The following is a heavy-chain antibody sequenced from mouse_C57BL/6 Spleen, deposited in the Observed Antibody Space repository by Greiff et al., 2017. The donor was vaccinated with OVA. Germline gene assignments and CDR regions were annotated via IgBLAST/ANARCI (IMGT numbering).Heavy chain of an antibody. J-gene: IGHJ4*01. CDR2: IRSKSNNYAT. CDR3: VRQGDYYGSSSYAMDY. Sequence: EVQLVESGGGLVQPKGSLKLSCAASGFSFNTYAMNWVRQAPGKGLEWVARIRSKSNNYATYYADSVKDRFTISRDDSESMLYLQMNNLKTEDTAMYYCVRQGDYYGSSSYAMDYWGQGTSVTVSS. CDR1: GFSFNTYA. D-gene: IGHD1-1*01. V-gene: IGHV10-1*01.